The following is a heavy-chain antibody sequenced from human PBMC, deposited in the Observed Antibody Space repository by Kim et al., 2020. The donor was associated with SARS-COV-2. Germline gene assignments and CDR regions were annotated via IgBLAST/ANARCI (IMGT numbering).Heavy chain of an antibody. CDR3: AKALGGCSSTSCYTEDSDCFDY. J-gene: IGHJ4*02. CDR2: ISGSGGST. D-gene: IGHD2-2*02. Sequence: GGSLRLSCAASGFTFSSYAMSWVRQAPGKGLEWVSAISGSGGSTYYADSVKGRFTISRDNSKNTLYLQMNSLRAEDTAVYYCAKALGGCSSTSCYTEDSDCFDYWGQGTLVTVSS. CDR1: GFTFSSYA. V-gene: IGHV3-23*01.